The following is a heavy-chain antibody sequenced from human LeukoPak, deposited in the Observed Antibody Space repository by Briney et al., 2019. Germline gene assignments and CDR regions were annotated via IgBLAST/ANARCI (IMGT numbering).Heavy chain of an antibody. D-gene: IGHD2-15*01. J-gene: IGHJ4*02. V-gene: IGHV3-23*01. CDR2: ISGSGGST. CDR3: AKDREKDIVVVVAATPFDY. Sequence: GGSLRLSCAASGFTFSSYWMSWVRQAPGKGLEWVSAISGSGGSTYYADSVKGRFTISRDNSKNTLYLQMNSLRAEDTAVYYCAKDREKDIVVVVAATPFDYWGQGTLVTVSS. CDR1: GFTFSSYW.